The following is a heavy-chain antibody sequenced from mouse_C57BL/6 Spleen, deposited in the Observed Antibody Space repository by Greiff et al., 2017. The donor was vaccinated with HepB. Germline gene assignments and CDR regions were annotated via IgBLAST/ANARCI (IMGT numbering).Heavy chain of an antibody. D-gene: IGHD1-1*01. Sequence: DVHLVESGEGLVKPGGSLKLSCAASGFTFSSYAMSWVRQTPEKRLEWVAYISSGGDYIYYADTVKGRFTISRDNARNTLYLQMSSLKSEDTAMYYCTRDHYGKDYWGQGTTLTVSS. CDR2: ISSGGDYI. V-gene: IGHV5-9-1*02. CDR1: GFTFSSYA. CDR3: TRDHYGKDY. J-gene: IGHJ2*01.